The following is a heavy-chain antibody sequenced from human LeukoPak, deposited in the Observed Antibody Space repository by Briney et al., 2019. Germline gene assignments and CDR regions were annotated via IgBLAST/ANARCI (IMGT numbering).Heavy chain of an antibody. CDR1: GMTFDDYA. V-gene: IGHV3-43*02. CDR3: AKGFSVLASNHYFYYYGMDV. J-gene: IGHJ6*02. Sequence: GGSLRLSCAASGMTFDDYAMHWVRRAPGKGLEWVSLISGDGGSTYYADSVKGRFTISRDNSKNSPYLQMTNLRTEDTALYYCAKGFSVLASNHYFYYYGMDVWGQGTTVTVSS. CDR2: ISGDGGST. D-gene: IGHD3-3*01.